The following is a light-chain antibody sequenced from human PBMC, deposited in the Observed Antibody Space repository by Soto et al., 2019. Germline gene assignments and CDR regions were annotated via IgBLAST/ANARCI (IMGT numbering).Light chain of an antibody. CDR3: FSFTRTNTVV. V-gene: IGLV2-11*01. J-gene: IGLJ2*01. CDR2: DVN. Sequence: QSALTQPRSVSGSHGQSVTISCTGTSSDVGGYTYVSWYQQHPGNAPKVMIYDVNKRPSGVADRFSGSKSGNTASLTISGLQAEDEADYYCFSFTRTNTVVFGGGTKLTVL. CDR1: SSDVGGYTY.